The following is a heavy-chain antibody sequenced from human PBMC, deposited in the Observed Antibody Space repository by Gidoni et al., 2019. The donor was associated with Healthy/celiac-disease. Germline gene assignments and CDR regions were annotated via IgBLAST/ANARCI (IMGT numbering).Heavy chain of an antibody. D-gene: IGHD2-8*01. CDR3: AKYLLNCTNGVCTRLYAFDI. CDR1: GFTFSSYA. CDR2: ISGSGGST. V-gene: IGHV3-23*01. Sequence: EVQLLESGGGLVQPGGSLRLSCAASGFTFSSYAMSWVRQAPGKGLEWVSAISGSGGSTYYADSVKGRFTISRDNSKNTLYLQMNSLRAEDTAVYYCAKYLLNCTNGVCTRLYAFDIWGQGTMVTVSS. J-gene: IGHJ3*02.